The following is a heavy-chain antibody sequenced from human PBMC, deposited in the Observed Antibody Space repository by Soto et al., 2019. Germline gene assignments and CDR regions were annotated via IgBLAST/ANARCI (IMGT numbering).Heavy chain of an antibody. CDR3: ASDRSSGWDQGYGMDV. CDR1: GGSISTYY. J-gene: IGHJ6*02. V-gene: IGHV4-59*01. CDR2: IYYSGST. D-gene: IGHD6-19*01. Sequence: SETLSLTCTVSGGSISTYYWSWIRQPPGKGLEWIGYIYYSGSTSYNPSLKSRVTISVDTSKNQFSLELRSVTAADTAVYYCASDRSSGWDQGYGMDVWGQGTTVTVSS.